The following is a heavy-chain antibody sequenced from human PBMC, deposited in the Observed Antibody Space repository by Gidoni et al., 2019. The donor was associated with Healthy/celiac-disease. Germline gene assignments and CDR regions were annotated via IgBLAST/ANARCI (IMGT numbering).Heavy chain of an antibody. V-gene: IGHV1-69*02. CDR2: IIPILGIA. Sequence: QVQLVQSGAAVKKPGSSVKVSCKASGGTFSSYTISWLRQAPGQGLEWLGRIIPILGIANYAQKFQGRVTITADKSTSTAYMELSSLRSEDTAVYYCARTGYSSSWAEGMDVWGQGTTVTVSS. CDR3: ARTGYSSSWAEGMDV. D-gene: IGHD6-13*01. CDR1: GGTFSSYT. J-gene: IGHJ6*02.